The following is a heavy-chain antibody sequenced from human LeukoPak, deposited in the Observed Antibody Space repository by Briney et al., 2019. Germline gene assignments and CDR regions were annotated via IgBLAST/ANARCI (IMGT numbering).Heavy chain of an antibody. Sequence: QPGGSLRLSCVPSGFSFSNYAMSWVRQAPGKGLEWVSSISGSGGSTHYVASVKGRFTISRDKTKNTLYLQMNSLRAEDTAVYYCAKSSYYDASGYYREYYFDSWGQGTLVTVSS. CDR2: ISGSGGST. J-gene: IGHJ4*02. CDR3: AKSSYYDASGYYREYYFDS. V-gene: IGHV3-23*01. CDR1: GFSFSNYA. D-gene: IGHD3-22*01.